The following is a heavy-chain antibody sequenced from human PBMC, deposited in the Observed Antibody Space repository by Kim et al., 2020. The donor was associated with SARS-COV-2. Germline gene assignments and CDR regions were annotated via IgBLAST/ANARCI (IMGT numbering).Heavy chain of an antibody. CDR1: GFTFSSYA. Sequence: GGSLRLSCAASGFTFSSYAMSWVRQAPGKGLEWVSAISGSGGSTYYADSMKGRFTISRDNSKNTLYLQMNSLRAEDTAVYYCAKGGATSGYYYGMDVWGQGTTVTVSS. D-gene: IGHD1-26*01. CDR3: AKGGATSGYYYGMDV. J-gene: IGHJ6*02. CDR2: ISGSGGST. V-gene: IGHV3-23*01.